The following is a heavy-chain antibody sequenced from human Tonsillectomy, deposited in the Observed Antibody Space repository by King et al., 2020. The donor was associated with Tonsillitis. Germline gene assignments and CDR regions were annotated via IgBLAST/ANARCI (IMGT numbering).Heavy chain of an antibody. CDR3: ARAGAATFPYRAFDI. Sequence: QLVQSGSELRKPGASVKISCKTSGYTFNDYSIHWVRQAPGQGLEWMGWINTYTESPTYAQGFTGRFVFSLDTSVTTSYLQISNLNVEDTALYYCARAGAATFPYRAFDIWGQGTTVTVSS. V-gene: IGHV7-4-1*02. CDR1: GYTFNDYS. J-gene: IGHJ3*02. CDR2: INTYTESP. D-gene: IGHD3-16*01.